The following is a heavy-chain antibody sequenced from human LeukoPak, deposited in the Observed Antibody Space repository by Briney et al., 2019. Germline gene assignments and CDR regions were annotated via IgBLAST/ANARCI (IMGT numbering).Heavy chain of an antibody. D-gene: IGHD2-15*01. CDR2: ISSIVSYM. CDR3: AREKLGDHIAVPDY. J-gene: IGHJ4*02. V-gene: IGHV3-11*04. CDR1: GFTFNDYH. Sequence: PGGSLRLSCAASGFTFNDYHMSWLRQAPGKGLGWISYISSIVSYMYYADSVRGRFTISRDSAKNSLYLQMNSLRAEDTAVYYCAREKLGDHIAVPDYWGQGTLVTVSS.